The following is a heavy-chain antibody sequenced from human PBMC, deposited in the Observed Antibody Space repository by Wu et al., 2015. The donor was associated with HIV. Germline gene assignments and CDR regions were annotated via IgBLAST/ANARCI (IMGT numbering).Heavy chain of an antibody. CDR2: ISAYNGNT. J-gene: IGHJ6*03. Sequence: QVQLVQSGAEVKKPGASVKVSCKTSGYTFTSYGISWVRQAPGQGLEWMGWISAYNGNTNYAQTLQGRVTLTTDTSTNTAYMELRSLRSEDTAVYYCARGQVGAYYYMDVWGKGTTVTVSS. D-gene: IGHD3-16*01. V-gene: IGHV1-18*01. CDR3: ARGQVGAYYYMDV. CDR1: GYTFTSYG.